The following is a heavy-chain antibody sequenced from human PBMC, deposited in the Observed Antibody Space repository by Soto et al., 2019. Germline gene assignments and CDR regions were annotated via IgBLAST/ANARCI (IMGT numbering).Heavy chain of an antibody. CDR2: ISAYNGNT. D-gene: IGHD5-12*01. Sequence: QVQLVQSGAEVKKPGASVKVSCKASGYTFTSYGISWVRQAPGQGLEWMGWISAYNGNTNYAQKLQGRVTMTTDTSTSRVYMELRGLGSEDTAVYYCARVTRGYSGYIHDYWFDPWGQGTLVTVSS. J-gene: IGHJ5*02. CDR3: ARVTRGYSGYIHDYWFDP. CDR1: GYTFTSYG. V-gene: IGHV1-18*01.